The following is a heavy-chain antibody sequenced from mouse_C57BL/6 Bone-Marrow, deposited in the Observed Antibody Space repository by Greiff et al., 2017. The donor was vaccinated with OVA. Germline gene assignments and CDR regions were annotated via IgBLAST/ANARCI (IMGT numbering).Heavy chain of an antibody. D-gene: IGHD1-1*01. CDR2: IYPRSGNT. V-gene: IGHV1-81*01. J-gene: IGHJ1*03. Sequence: VQLQQSGAELARPGASVKLSCKASGYTFTSYGISWVKQRTGQGLEWIGEIYPRSGNTYYNEKFKGKATLTADKSSSTAYMELRSLPSEDSACCFCALLLLWYFDVWGTGTTVTVSS. CDR1: GYTFTSYG. CDR3: ALLLLWYFDV.